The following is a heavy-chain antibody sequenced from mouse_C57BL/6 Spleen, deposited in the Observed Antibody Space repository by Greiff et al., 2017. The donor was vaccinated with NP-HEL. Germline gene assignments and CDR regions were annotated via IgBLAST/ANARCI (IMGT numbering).Heavy chain of an antibody. J-gene: IGHJ1*03. D-gene: IGHD4-1*01. CDR3: AKFNWDEGYFDV. CDR1: GFTFSDYG. Sequence: DVKLVESGGGLVKPGGSLKLSCAASGFTFSDYGMHWVRQAPEKGLEWVAYISSGSSTIYYADTVKGRFTISRDNAKNTLFLQMTSLRSEDTAMYYCAKFNWDEGYFDVWGTGTTVTVSS. CDR2: ISSGSSTI. V-gene: IGHV5-17*01.